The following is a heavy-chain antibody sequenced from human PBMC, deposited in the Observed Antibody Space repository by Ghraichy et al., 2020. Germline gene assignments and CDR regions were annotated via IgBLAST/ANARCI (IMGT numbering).Heavy chain of an antibody. J-gene: IGHJ4*02. V-gene: IGHV4-39*01. CDR3: ARTSYGDYAGDY. Sequence: SETLSLTCTVSGGSISSSSYYWGWIRQPPGKGLEWIGSIYYSGSTYYNPSLKSRVTISVDTSKNQFSLKLSSVTAADTAVYYCARTSYGDYAGDYWGQGTLVTVSS. CDR1: GGSISSSSYY. D-gene: IGHD4-17*01. CDR2: IYYSGST.